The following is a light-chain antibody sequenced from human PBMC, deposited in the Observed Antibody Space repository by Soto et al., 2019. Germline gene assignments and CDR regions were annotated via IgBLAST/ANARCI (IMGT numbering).Light chain of an antibody. Sequence: DIQLTQSPSFLSASVGDRVTITCRASQGISSYLAWYQQKPGKAPKLLIYAASTLQSGVPSRFSGSGSGTEFTLTISSLQHEDFDTYYCQQLNSYPRTLGQGTKVDIK. CDR1: QGISSY. CDR2: AAS. J-gene: IGKJ1*01. CDR3: QQLNSYPRT. V-gene: IGKV1-9*01.